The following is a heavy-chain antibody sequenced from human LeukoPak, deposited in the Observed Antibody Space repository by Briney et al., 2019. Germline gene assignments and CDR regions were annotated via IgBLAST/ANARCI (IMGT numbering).Heavy chain of an antibody. D-gene: IGHD5-24*01. CDR3: AKGKMTSYYFDS. CDR2: ISVSGGIT. Sequence: GGSLRLSCAASGITFDSYAMSWVRQAPGKGLEWVSGISVSGGITYYADSVKGRFTISRQNSENTLYLQMNSLRAEDTAVYYCAKGKMTSYYFDSWGQGTLVTVSS. CDR1: GITFDSYA. J-gene: IGHJ4*02. V-gene: IGHV3-23*01.